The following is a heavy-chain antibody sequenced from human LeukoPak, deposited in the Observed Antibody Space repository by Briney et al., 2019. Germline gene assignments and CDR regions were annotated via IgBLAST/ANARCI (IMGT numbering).Heavy chain of an antibody. J-gene: IGHJ4*02. CDR2: IYTSGST. CDR3: ARQLQVCSGGSCYSGKGIDY. Sequence: PSQTLSLTCTVSGGSISSGNYYWSWIRQPAGKGLEWIGRIYTSGSTNYNPSIKSRVTISVDTSKNQFSLKLSSVTAADTAVYYCARQLQVCSGGSCYSGKGIDYWGQGTLVTVSS. V-gene: IGHV4-61*02. CDR1: GGSISSGNYY. D-gene: IGHD2-15*01.